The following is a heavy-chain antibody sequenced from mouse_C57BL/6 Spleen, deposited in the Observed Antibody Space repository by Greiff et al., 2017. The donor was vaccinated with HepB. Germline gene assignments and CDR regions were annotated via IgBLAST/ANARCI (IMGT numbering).Heavy chain of an antibody. Sequence: VKLQESGAELVRPGASVKLSCKASGYTFTDYYINWVKQRPGQGLEWIARIYPGSGNTYYNEKFKGKATLTAEKSSSTAYMQLSSLTSEDSAVYFCARSGYYGSSSDVWGTGTTVTVSS. V-gene: IGHV1-76*01. J-gene: IGHJ1*03. CDR1: GYTFTDYY. CDR2: IYPGSGNT. CDR3: ARSGYYGSSSDV. D-gene: IGHD1-1*01.